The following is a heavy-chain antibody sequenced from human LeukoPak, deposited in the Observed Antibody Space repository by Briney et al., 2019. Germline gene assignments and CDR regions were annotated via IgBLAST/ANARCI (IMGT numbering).Heavy chain of an antibody. V-gene: IGHV3-23*01. D-gene: IGHD6-13*01. CDR1: GFTFSSYA. CDR3: AKARGSEIAAATNY. J-gene: IGHJ4*02. CDR2: ISGSGAST. Sequence: GGSLRLSCAASGFTFSSYAMSWVRQAPGKGLEWVSVISGSGASTYYADSVKGRFTISRDNSNNMMYLQMNSLRAEDTAVYYCAKARGSEIAAATNYWGQGALVTVSS.